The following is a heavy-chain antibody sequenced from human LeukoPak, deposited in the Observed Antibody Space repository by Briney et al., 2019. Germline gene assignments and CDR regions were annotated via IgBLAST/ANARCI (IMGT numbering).Heavy chain of an antibody. CDR3: ARRLSGISGFDFDY. V-gene: IGHV3-30-3*01. D-gene: IGHD1-26*01. CDR2: ISYDGSNK. Sequence: GGSLRLSCAASGLTFSSYAMHWLRQPPGKGLAWVAVISYDGSNKYYAHSVKGRFTISRDNSKNTLYLQMKSLSVGGTAVYFCARRLSGISGFDFDYWGQGTLVTVSS. J-gene: IGHJ4*02. CDR1: GLTFSSYA.